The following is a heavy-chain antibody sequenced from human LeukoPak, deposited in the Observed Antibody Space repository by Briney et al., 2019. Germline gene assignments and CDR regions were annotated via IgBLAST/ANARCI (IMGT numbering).Heavy chain of an antibody. J-gene: IGHJ4*02. D-gene: IGHD5-18*01. CDR3: TRDVRHSYGPPSDY. CDR2: IRSKGYGGTT. V-gene: IGHV3-49*04. Sequence: GGSLRLSCTGSGFTFGDYAMSWVRQAPGKGLEWVGFIRSKGYGGTTEYAASVKGRFTISRDDFKSVAYLQMNSLITEDTAVYYCTRDVRHSYGPPSDYWGQGTLVTVSS. CDR1: GFTFGDYA.